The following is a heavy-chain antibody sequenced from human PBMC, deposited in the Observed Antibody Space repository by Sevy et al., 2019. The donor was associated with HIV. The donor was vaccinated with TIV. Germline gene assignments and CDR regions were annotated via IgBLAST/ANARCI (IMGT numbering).Heavy chain of an antibody. CDR2: ISYDGSNK. J-gene: IGHJ4*02. CDR1: GFTFSSYG. D-gene: IGHD3-3*02. V-gene: IGHV3-30*18. Sequence: GGSLRLSCAASGFTFSSYGMHWVRQAPGKGLEWVAVISYDGSNKNYADSVKGRFTISRDNSKNTLYLQMNSLRAEDTAVHYCAKDRPDNGMFGVVGSADYWGQGTLVTVSS. CDR3: AKDRPDNGMFGVVGSADY.